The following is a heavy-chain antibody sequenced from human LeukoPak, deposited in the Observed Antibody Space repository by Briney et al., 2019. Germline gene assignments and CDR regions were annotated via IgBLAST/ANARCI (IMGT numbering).Heavy chain of an antibody. V-gene: IGHV3-15*01. CDR2: IKSKTGGGTT. D-gene: IGHD2-21*02. Sequence: GGSLRLSCAASGFPFSNAWMSWVRQAPGKGLEWVGRIKSKTGGGTTDYAAPVKGRFTISRDDSKNTLYLQMNSLKTEDTAVYYCTTDREVTPDFDYWGQGTLVTVSS. CDR3: TTDREVTPDFDY. CDR1: GFPFSNAW. J-gene: IGHJ4*02.